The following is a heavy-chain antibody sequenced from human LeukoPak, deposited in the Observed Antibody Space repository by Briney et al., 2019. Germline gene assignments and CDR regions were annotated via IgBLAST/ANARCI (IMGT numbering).Heavy chain of an antibody. D-gene: IGHD3-3*01. V-gene: IGHV3-30*02. Sequence: PGGSLRLSCAASGFTFSSYGMHWVRQAPGKGLEWVAFIRYDGSNKYYADSVKGRFTISRDNSKNTLYLQMNSLRAEDTAVYYCARRQVPYDFWSGYFDYWGQGTLVTVSS. CDR2: IRYDGSNK. J-gene: IGHJ4*02. CDR1: GFTFSSYG. CDR3: ARRQVPYDFWSGYFDY.